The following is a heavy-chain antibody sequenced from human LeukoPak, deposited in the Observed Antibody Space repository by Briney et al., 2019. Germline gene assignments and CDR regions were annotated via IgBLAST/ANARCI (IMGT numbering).Heavy chain of an antibody. CDR1: GFTFSSYS. V-gene: IGHV3-23*01. CDR2: ISGSGGST. J-gene: IGHJ4*02. D-gene: IGHD6-19*01. CDR3: AKGLPGIAVGTATY. Sequence: HTGGSLRLSCAASGFTFSSYSMNWVRQAPGKGLEWVSAISGSGGSTYYADSVKGRFTISRDNSKNTLYLQMNSLRAEDTAVYYCAKGLPGIAVGTATYWGQGTLVTVSS.